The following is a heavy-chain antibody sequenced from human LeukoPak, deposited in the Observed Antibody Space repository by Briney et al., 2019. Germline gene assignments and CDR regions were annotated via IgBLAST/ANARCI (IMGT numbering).Heavy chain of an antibody. J-gene: IGHJ3*02. CDR1: GGSISSSSNY. V-gene: IGHV4-39*01. CDR2: IYYSGRT. CDR3: ARGADSFDI. Sequence: SETLSLTCTVSGGSISSSSNYWGWIRQPPGKGLEWIGSIYYSGRTYHNPSLKSRVTISVDTSKNQFSLKLSSVTAADTAVYYCARGADSFDIWGQGTMVTASS.